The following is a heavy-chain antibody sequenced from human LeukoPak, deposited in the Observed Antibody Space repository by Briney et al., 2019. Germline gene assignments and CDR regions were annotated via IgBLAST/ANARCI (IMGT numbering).Heavy chain of an antibody. D-gene: IGHD1-14*01. CDR3: ARGGTDYYYYYMDV. V-gene: IGHV1-24*01. CDR2: FDPEDGET. CDR1: GYTLTELS. Sequence: ASVKVSCKVSGYTLTELSMHWVRQAPGKGLEWMGGFDPEDGETIYAQKFQGRVTITRNTSISTAYMELSSLRSEDTAVYYCARGGTDYYYYYMDVWGKGTTVTVSS. J-gene: IGHJ6*03.